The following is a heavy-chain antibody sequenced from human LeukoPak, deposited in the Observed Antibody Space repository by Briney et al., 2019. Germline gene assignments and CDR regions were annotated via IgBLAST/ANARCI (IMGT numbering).Heavy chain of an antibody. J-gene: IGHJ4*02. D-gene: IGHD3-9*01. Sequence: PGGSLRLSCAASGFTFSSYALSWVRQAPGRGLEWVSGISASGDNTNYADSVKSRFTISRDNSKNTLFLQMNSLSADDTAVYFCAKLTGITGYWGQGTLVTVAS. CDR2: ISASGDNT. CDR3: AKLTGITGY. CDR1: GFTFSSYA. V-gene: IGHV3-23*01.